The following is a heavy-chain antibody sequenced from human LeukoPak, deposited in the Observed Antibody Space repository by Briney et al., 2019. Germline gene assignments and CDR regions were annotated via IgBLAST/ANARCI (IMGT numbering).Heavy chain of an antibody. J-gene: IGHJ4*02. CDR3: ATEFRVHFDY. D-gene: IGHD3-10*01. V-gene: IGHV1-69*06. CDR2: IIPIFGTA. Sequence: GASVKVSCKASGGTFSSYAISWVRQAPGQGLEWMGGIIPIFGTANYAQKFQGRVTMTEDTSTDTAYMELSSLRSEDTAVYYCATEFRVHFDYWGQGTLVTVSS. CDR1: GGTFSSYA.